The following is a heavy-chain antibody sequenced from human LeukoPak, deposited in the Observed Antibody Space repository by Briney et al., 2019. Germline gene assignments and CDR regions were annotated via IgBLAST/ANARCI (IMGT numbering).Heavy chain of an antibody. CDR3: ARDGVSSSPDFDY. V-gene: IGHV3-7*01. Sequence: PGGSLRLSCGASGFTFSNYWMYWVRQAPGKGLEWVANIKYDGSQKNYVDSVKGRFTISRDNAKNSLYLQMNSLRVEDTAVYYCARDGVSSSPDFDYWGQGTLVSVSS. CDR1: GFTFSNYW. J-gene: IGHJ4*02. CDR2: IKYDGSQK. D-gene: IGHD6-6*01.